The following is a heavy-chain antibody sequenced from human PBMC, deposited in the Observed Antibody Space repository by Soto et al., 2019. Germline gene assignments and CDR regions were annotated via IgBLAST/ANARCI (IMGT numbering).Heavy chain of an antibody. D-gene: IGHD2-15*01. CDR2: IYYSGST. V-gene: IGHV4-39*01. CDR1: GGSISSSSYY. CDR3: ASGGTSVVVVAATPYFYY. J-gene: IGHJ4*02. Sequence: QLQLQESGPGLVKPSETLSLTCTVSGGSISSSSYYWGWIRQPPGKGLEWIGSIYYSGSTYYNPSLKSRVTILVATSRNQFSLKLGSGTAADTAVYYCASGGTSVVVVAATPYFYYWGQGTLVTVSS.